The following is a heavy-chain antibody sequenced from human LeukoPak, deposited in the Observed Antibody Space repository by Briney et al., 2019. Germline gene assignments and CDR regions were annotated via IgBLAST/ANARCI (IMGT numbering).Heavy chain of an antibody. D-gene: IGHD3-3*01. Sequence: GGSLRLSCAASGLTFDDYAMHWVRQAPGKGLEWVSGISWNSGSIGYADSVKGRFTISRDNAKNSLYLQMNSLRAEDTALYYCAKDRTGDFWSGYPDYWGQGTLVTVSS. CDR2: ISWNSGSI. CDR3: AKDRTGDFWSGYPDY. V-gene: IGHV3-9*01. CDR1: GLTFDDYA. J-gene: IGHJ4*02.